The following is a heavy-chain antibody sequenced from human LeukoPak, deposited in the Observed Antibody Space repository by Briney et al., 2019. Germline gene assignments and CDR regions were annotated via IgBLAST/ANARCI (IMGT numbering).Heavy chain of an antibody. CDR2: IYWDDDK. CDR1: GFSLSTSGVG. J-gene: IGHJ4*02. CDR3: AHLDYYDSSGYSGSTDYFDY. Sequence: SGPTLVKHTQTLTLTCTFSGFSLSTSGVGVGWIRQPPGKALEWLALIYWDDDKRYSPSLKSRLTITKDTSKNQVVLTMTNMDPVDTATYYCAHLDYYDSSGYSGSTDYFDYWGQGTLVTVSS. D-gene: IGHD3-22*01. V-gene: IGHV2-5*02.